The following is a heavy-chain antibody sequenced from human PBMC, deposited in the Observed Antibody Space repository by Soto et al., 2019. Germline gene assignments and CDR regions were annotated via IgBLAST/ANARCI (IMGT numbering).Heavy chain of an antibody. J-gene: IGHJ4*02. V-gene: IGHV3-53*01. D-gene: IGHD6-13*01. CDR1: GFTVSSNY. CDR3: AREGIAAAQYYFDY. CDR2: IYSGGST. Sequence: PGGSLRLSCAASGFTVSSNYMSWVRQAPGKGLEWVSVIYSGGSTYYADSVKGRFTISRDNSKNTLYLQMNSLRAEDTAVYYCAREGIAAAQYYFDYWGQGTLVTDSS.